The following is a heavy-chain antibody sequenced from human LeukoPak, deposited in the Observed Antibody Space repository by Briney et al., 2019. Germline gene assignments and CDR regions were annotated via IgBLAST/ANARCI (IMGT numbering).Heavy chain of an antibody. CDR3: ARAGESRYMDV. J-gene: IGHJ6*03. CDR1: GFTFSDYY. Sequence: GGSLRLSCAASGFTFSDYYMSWIRQAPGKGLEWVSTIKGIGPTTYYADSLKGRFTISRDNAKNSLFLQMSSLRADDTAIYYCARAGESRYMDVWGKGTAVTVSS. V-gene: IGHV3-11*04. CDR2: IKGIGPTT.